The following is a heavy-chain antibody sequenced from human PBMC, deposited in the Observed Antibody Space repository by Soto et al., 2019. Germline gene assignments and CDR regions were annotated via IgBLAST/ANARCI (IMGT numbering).Heavy chain of an antibody. V-gene: IGHV4-39*07. CDR3: ARAAAAGTDFGY. Sequence: PSETLSLTCTVSGGSISSSSYYWGWIRQPPGKGLEWIGSIYYSGSTYYNPSLKSRVTISVDTSKNQFSLKLSSVTAADTAVYYCARAAAAGTDFGYWGQGTLVTVSS. J-gene: IGHJ4*02. CDR2: IYYSGST. D-gene: IGHD6-13*01. CDR1: GGSISSSSYY.